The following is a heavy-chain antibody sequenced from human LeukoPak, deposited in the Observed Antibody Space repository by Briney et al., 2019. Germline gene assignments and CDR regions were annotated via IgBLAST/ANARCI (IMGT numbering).Heavy chain of an antibody. CDR1: GGTFSSYA. V-gene: IGHV1-69*01. J-gene: IGHJ4*02. CDR3: AREWESLHYFDY. CDR2: IIPIFGTA. D-gene: IGHD1-26*01. Sequence: GASVKVSCQASGGTFSSYAISWVRQAPGQGLEWMGGIIPIFGTANYAQKFQGRVTITADESTSTAYIELSSLRSEDTAVYYCAREWESLHYFDYWGQGTLVTVSS.